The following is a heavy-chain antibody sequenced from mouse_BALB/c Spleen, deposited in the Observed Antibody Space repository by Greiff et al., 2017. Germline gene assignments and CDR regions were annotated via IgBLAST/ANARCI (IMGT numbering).Heavy chain of an antibody. CDR2: ISCYNGAT. J-gene: IGHJ3*01. Sequence: LVKTGASVKISCKASGYSFTGYYMHWVKQSHGKSLEWIGYISCYNGATSYNQKFKGKATFTVDTSSSTAYMQLNSLTSEDSAVYYCARGRDYRYDEAFAYWGQGTLVTVSA. CDR3: ARGRDYRYDEAFAY. V-gene: IGHV1S34*01. CDR1: GYSFTGYY. D-gene: IGHD2-14*01.